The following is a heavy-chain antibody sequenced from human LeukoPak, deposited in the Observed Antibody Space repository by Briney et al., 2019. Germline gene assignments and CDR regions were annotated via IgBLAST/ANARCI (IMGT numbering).Heavy chain of an antibody. Sequence: SETLSLTCAVYGGSFSGYYWSWIRQPPGKGLEWIGEINHSGSTNYNPSLKSRVTISVDTSKNQFSLKLSSVTAADTAVYYCARGYSSSWNYFDYWGQGTLVTVSS. J-gene: IGHJ4*02. CDR1: GGSFSGYY. CDR2: INHSGST. CDR3: ARGYSSSWNYFDY. V-gene: IGHV4-34*01. D-gene: IGHD6-13*01.